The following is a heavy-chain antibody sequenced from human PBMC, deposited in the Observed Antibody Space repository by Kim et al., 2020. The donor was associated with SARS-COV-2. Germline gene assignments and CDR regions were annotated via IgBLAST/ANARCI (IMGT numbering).Heavy chain of an antibody. Sequence: ASVKVSCKASGYTFTSYGISWVRQAPGQGLEWMGWISAHNGNTNYAQKLQGRVTMTTDTSTSTAYMELRSLRSDDTAVYYCARVGEDCSGGSCPPTYYYGMDVWGQGTTVTVSS. CDR1: GYTFTSYG. V-gene: IGHV1-18*01. J-gene: IGHJ6*02. CDR3: ARVGEDCSGGSCPPTYYYGMDV. CDR2: ISAHNGNT. D-gene: IGHD2-15*01.